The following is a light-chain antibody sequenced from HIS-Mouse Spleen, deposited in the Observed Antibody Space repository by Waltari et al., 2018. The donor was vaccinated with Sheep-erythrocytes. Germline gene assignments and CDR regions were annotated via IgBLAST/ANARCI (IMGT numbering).Light chain of an antibody. Sequence: SYELTQPPSVSVSPGQTASITCSGDQLGDKYACWYQQKPGHSPVLVIYQDSKRPSGIREGFSGYNSGNTATLTISGTQAMDEADYYCQAWDSSTVVFGGGTKLTVL. CDR1: QLGDKY. CDR2: QDS. CDR3: QAWDSSTVV. J-gene: IGLJ2*01. V-gene: IGLV3-1*01.